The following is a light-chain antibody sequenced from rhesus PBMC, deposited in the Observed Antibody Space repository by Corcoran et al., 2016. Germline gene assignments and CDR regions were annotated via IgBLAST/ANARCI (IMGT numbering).Light chain of an antibody. V-gene: IGKV3-42*03. CDR3: QQYSDWPLT. CDR1: QSVSSS. Sequence: EIVLTQSPATLSLSLGERATLPCRASQSVSSSLAWYQQKPEQAPRLLMSGASSRATGIPDRFSGSGSGTAFTLAISSLQPDDFAVYCCQQYSDWPLTFCGGTKVEIK. CDR2: GAS. J-gene: IGKJ4*01.